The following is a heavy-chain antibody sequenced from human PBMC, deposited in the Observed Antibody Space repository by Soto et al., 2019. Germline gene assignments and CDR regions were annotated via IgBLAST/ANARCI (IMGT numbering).Heavy chain of an antibody. CDR2: IYDSGST. Sequence: QLQLQESGSGQVKPSQTLSLTCAVSGGSITTGDYSWNWIRQPPGRGLEWVGYIYDSGSTYYNTSLKSRATISVDRSKNHFSLKLSSVTAADTAVYYCARGRSTSGYPNFDPWGQGTLVTVSS. J-gene: IGHJ5*02. CDR1: GGSITTGDYS. V-gene: IGHV4-30-2*01. D-gene: IGHD3-22*01. CDR3: ARGRSTSGYPNFDP.